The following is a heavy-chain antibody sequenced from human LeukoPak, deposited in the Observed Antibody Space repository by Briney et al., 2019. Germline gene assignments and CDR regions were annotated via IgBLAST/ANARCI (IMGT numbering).Heavy chain of an antibody. D-gene: IGHD3-10*01. CDR2: IKQDGSEK. Sequence: GGSLRLSCAASGFTFSSYWMSWVRQAPGKGLEWVANIKQDGSEKYYVDSVKGRFTISRDNAKNSLYLQMNSLRAEDTAVYYCAREYGSPCYYYYYMDVWGKGTTVTVSS. CDR3: AREYGSPCYYYYYMDV. J-gene: IGHJ6*03. V-gene: IGHV3-7*01. CDR1: GFTFSSYW.